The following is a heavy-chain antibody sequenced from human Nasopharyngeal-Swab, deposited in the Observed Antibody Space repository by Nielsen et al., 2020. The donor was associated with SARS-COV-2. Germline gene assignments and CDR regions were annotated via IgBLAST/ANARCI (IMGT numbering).Heavy chain of an antibody. V-gene: IGHV2-5*01. Sequence: SGPTLVKPTQTLTLTCTFSGFSLSTGGVGVGWIRQPPGKALEWLALIYWNDDKRYSPSLKSRLTITKDTSKNQVVLTMTNMDPVDTATYYCAHSIAVAGTLHAFDIWGQGTMVTVSS. J-gene: IGHJ3*02. D-gene: IGHD6-19*01. CDR3: AHSIAVAGTLHAFDI. CDR1: GFSLSTGGVG. CDR2: IYWNDDK.